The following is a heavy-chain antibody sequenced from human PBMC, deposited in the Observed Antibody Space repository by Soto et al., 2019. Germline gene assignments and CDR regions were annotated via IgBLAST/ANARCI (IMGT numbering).Heavy chain of an antibody. J-gene: IGHJ4*02. Sequence: GGSLRLSSTVSGLAFNNHGINWVRRAAGKGLEGVSSLSKSAYTYYSHSSKCRFIISRSNAKNAVSLQMNTLRVEDTAVYYCAREDSIIIPAVSDFWGQGSLVTVS. V-gene: IGHV3-21*01. CDR2: LSKSAYT. CDR3: AREDSIIIPAVSDF. D-gene: IGHD2-2*01. CDR1: GLAFNNHG.